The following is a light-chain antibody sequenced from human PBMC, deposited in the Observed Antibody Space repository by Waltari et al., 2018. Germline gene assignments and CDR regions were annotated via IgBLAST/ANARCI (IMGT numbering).Light chain of an antibody. CDR3: AAWDDSLNGYV. V-gene: IGLV1-44*01. CDR1: SANIGSNT. Sequence: QSVLPQPPSASGTPGQRVTISCSGNSANIGSNTGNWYQQLPGTAPKLLIYNNNQRPSGVPDRFSGSKSGTSASLAISGLQSEDEADYYCAAWDDSLNGYVFGTGTKVTVL. J-gene: IGLJ1*01. CDR2: NNN.